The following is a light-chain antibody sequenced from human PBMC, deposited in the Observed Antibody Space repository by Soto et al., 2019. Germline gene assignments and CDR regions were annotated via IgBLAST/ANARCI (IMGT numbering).Light chain of an antibody. CDR3: QQSYSAPLT. CDR1: QNIFTY. CDR2: AAS. J-gene: IGKJ1*01. V-gene: IGKV1-39*01. Sequence: DIQMTQSPSSLSASVGDRVTISCRASQNIFTYLNWYQQKPGKAPNLLIFAASNLQSGVPSRFSGCGSGTDFTLTINSLQREDFATYHCQQSYSAPLTFGQGTKVEIK.